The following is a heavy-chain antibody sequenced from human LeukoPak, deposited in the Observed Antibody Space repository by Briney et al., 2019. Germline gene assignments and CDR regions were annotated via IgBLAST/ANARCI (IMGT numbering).Heavy chain of an antibody. Sequence: VASVKVSCTASGYTFTGYYMHWVRQAPGQGLEWMGWINPNSGGTNYAQKFQGRVTMTRDTSISTAYMELSRLRSDDTAVYYCARGPGWNDGSPNWFDPWGQGTLVTVSS. J-gene: IGHJ5*02. V-gene: IGHV1-2*02. CDR1: GYTFTGYY. CDR3: ARGPGWNDGSPNWFDP. CDR2: INPNSGGT. D-gene: IGHD1-1*01.